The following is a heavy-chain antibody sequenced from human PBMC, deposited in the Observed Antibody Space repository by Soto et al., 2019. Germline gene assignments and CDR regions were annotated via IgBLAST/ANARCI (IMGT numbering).Heavy chain of an antibody. J-gene: IGHJ4*02. Sequence: ASVKVSCKTSGYTFSGHYIHWVRQAPQQGPEWMGEIGPESGATRYAEKFRGRVTMTMDTSITTVYMELRNLSPDDTAVYYCGRGRSGQIVIFYWGQGTPVTVSS. D-gene: IGHD1-26*01. CDR3: GRGRSGQIVIFY. CDR1: GYTFSGHY. V-gene: IGHV1-2*02. CDR2: IGPESGAT.